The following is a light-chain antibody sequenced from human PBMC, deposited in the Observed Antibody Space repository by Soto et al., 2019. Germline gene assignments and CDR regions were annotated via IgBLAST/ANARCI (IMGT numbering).Light chain of an antibody. CDR3: QQYEDLPLT. Sequence: DIQMTQSPSSLSASVGDRVTITCQASQDISNYLNWYQQKPGKAPKLLIFDASNVETGVPSRFSGSGSGTDFTFTIHSLQPEDAATYYCQQYEDLPLTCGGGPKVGIK. CDR2: DAS. J-gene: IGKJ4*01. CDR1: QDISNY. V-gene: IGKV1-33*01.